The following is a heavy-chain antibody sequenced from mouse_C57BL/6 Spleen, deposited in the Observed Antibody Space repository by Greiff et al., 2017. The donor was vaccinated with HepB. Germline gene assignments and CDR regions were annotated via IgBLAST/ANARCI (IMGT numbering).Heavy chain of an antibody. CDR1: GYTFTSYW. J-gene: IGHJ4*01. D-gene: IGHD1-1*02. V-gene: IGHV1-69*01. Sequence: QVQLQQPGAELVMPGASVKLSCKASGYTFTSYWMHWVKQRPGQGLEWIGEIDPSDSYTNYNQKFKGRSTLTVDKSSSTAYMQLSSLTSEDSAVYYCANARGGYGSSYCAMDYWGQGTSVTVSS. CDR3: ANARGGYGSSYCAMDY. CDR2: IDPSDSYT.